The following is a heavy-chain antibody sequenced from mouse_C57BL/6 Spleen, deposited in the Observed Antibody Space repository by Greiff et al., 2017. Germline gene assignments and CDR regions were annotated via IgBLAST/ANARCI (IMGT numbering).Heavy chain of an antibody. J-gene: IGHJ4*01. Sequence: EVQVVESVGDLVKPGGSLKLSCAASGFTFSSYGMSWVRQTPDKRLEWVATISSGSSYTYYPATVKGRFTISSDTSYNTLYLQMSSLTSEDTDMDNCARHVLDESYYARDYWGQGTSVTVSS. V-gene: IGHV5-6*01. CDR2: ISSGSSYT. CDR1: GFTFSSYG. CDR3: ARHVLDESYYARDY.